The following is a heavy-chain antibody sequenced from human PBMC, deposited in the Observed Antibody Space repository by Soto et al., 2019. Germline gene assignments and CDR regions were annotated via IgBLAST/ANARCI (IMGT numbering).Heavy chain of an antibody. CDR3: ERDYCSTSRCYDY. Sequence: QVQLVESGGGVVQPGRSLRLSCAASGFTFSNYGMHWVRQSPGKGLEWVAAIWYDGSKKYYAEYVKGRVSISRDPSKQTVHLQMTSLRAEDTALYYCERDYCSTSRCYDYWGQGTLVIVSS. CDR2: IWYDGSKK. J-gene: IGHJ4*02. V-gene: IGHV3-33*01. D-gene: IGHD2-2*01. CDR1: GFTFSNYG.